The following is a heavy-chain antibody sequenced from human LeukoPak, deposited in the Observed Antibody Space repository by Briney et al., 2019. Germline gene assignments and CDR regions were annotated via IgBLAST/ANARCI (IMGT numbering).Heavy chain of an antibody. J-gene: IGHJ4*02. D-gene: IGHD2-2*01. V-gene: IGHV3-23*01. CDR2: ISGSDGNT. CDR1: GFTASDNY. CDR3: AKSGCSTIGCKRLHY. Sequence: GGSLRLSCVVSGFTASDNYMSWVRQAPGKGLERVSVISGSDGNTYYADSVKGRFSISRDNSKNTLYLQMNSLRAEDTALFYCAKSGCSTIGCKRLHYWGQGTLVTVSS.